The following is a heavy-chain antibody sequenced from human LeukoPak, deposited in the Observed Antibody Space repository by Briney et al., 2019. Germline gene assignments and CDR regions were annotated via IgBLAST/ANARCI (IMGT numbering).Heavy chain of an antibody. D-gene: IGHD2-2*01. CDR1: GFTFDDYA. V-gene: IGHV3-20*04. Sequence: AGGSLRLSCTTSGFTFDDYAMSWVRQAPGKGLEWVSGMNWNGGSTGYADSVKGRFTISRDDAKNSLYLQMNSLRAEDTALYYCARLACSTPICYAFDIWGQGTMVTVSS. CDR3: ARLACSTPICYAFDI. CDR2: MNWNGGST. J-gene: IGHJ3*02.